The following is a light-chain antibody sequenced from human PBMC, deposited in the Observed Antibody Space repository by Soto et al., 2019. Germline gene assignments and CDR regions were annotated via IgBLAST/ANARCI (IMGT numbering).Light chain of an antibody. Sequence: IVVTQSPATLSVSPGEGVTLSCRASQGVGSNLAWYQQRPGQAPRLLIYDASTRATGIPDRFSGSGSGTEFTLTISSLQPDDFATYYCQHYNSYSEAFGQGTKVELK. CDR2: DAS. CDR3: QHYNSYSEA. CDR1: QGVGSN. V-gene: IGKV3-15*01. J-gene: IGKJ1*01.